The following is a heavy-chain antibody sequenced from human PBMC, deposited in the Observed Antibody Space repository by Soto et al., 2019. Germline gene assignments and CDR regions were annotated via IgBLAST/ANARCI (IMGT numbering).Heavy chain of an antibody. CDR3: AGHNYGPLDF. J-gene: IGHJ4*02. Sequence: ASVKVSCKPSGYTFTDLYIHWVRQAPGLGLEWMGWIDPNSGGSRKTQKFQGSLTMTRDTSTSTVYMELSSLRSDDTAVCYCAGHNYGPLDFWGQGTLVTVYS. V-gene: IGHV1-2*02. CDR1: GYTFTDLY. CDR2: IDPNSGGS. D-gene: IGHD3-10*01.